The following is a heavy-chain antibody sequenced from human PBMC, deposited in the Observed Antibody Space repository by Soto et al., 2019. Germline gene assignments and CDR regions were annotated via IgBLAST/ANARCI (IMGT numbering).Heavy chain of an antibody. Sequence: PSETLSLTCTVSGGSISSSSYYWGWIRQPPGKGLEWIGSIYYSGSTYYNPSLKSRVTISVDTSKNQFSLKLSSVTAADTAVYYCARASIAARHWFGPWGQGTLVTVSS. CDR2: IYYSGST. J-gene: IGHJ5*02. D-gene: IGHD6-6*01. V-gene: IGHV4-39*01. CDR1: GGSISSSSYY. CDR3: ARASIAARHWFGP.